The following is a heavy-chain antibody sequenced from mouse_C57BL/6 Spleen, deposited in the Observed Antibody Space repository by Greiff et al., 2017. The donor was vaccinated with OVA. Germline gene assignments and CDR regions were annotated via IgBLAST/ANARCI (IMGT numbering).Heavy chain of an antibody. CDR2: ISYDGSN. Sequence: EVQLQESGPGLVKPSQSLSLTCSVTGYSITSGYYWNWIRQFPGNKLEWMGYISYDGSNNYNPSLKNRISITRDTSKNQFFLKLNSVTTEDTATYYCARDRIYDYDVAYWGQGTLVTVSA. CDR1: GYSITSGYY. V-gene: IGHV3-6*01. CDR3: ARDRIYDYDVAY. D-gene: IGHD2-4*01. J-gene: IGHJ3*01.